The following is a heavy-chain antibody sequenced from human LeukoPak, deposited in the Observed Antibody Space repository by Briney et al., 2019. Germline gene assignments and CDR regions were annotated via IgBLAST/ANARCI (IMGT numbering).Heavy chain of an antibody. CDR1: GYSISRGNF. CDR2: IYHSGAT. V-gene: IGHV4-38-2*02. CDR3: ARGSIGLGAYDM. Sequence: NTSETLSLTCSVSGYSISRGNFWGWIRQPPGKGLEWIGTIYHSGATYYNPSLKSRVTISLDTSKNQFSLKLTSVTAADTAVYYCARGSIGLGAYDMWGQGTMVTVSS. J-gene: IGHJ3*02.